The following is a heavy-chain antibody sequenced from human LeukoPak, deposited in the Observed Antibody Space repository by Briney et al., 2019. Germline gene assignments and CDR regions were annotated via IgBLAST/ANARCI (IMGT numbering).Heavy chain of an antibody. CDR1: GFAVSSKF. Sequence: PGGSLRLSCAASGFAVSSKFMSWVRQAPGKGLEWVSILYSNGSTYYADSVKGRFTISRDNSKNTLYFQMNTLRAEDTAVYYCARVLWVQNYYYGMDVWGQGTTVTVSS. CDR3: ARVLWVQNYYYGMDV. J-gene: IGHJ6*02. CDR2: LYSNGST. D-gene: IGHD3-16*01. V-gene: IGHV3-66*01.